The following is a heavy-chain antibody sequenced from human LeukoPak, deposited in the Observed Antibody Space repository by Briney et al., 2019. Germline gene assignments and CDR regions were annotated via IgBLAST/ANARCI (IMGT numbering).Heavy chain of an antibody. Sequence: PGGSLRLSCAASGFTFSSYGTHWVRQAPGKGLEWVAVIWYDGSNKYYADSVKGRFTISRDNSKNTLYLQMNSLRAEDTAVYYCAKDSYYDSSGYYRWGQGTLVTVSS. CDR3: AKDSYYDSSGYYR. J-gene: IGHJ4*02. CDR1: GFTFSSYG. D-gene: IGHD3-22*01. V-gene: IGHV3-33*06. CDR2: IWYDGSNK.